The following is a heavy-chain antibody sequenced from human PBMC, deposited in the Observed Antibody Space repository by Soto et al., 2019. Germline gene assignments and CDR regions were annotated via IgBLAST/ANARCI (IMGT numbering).Heavy chain of an antibody. CDR1: GFTFSSYW. D-gene: IGHD3-16*01. V-gene: IGHV3-7*05. Sequence: EVQLVESGGGLVQPGGSLRLSCAASGFTFSSYWMAWVRQAPGKGLEWVANINKDGSEKYYVDSVKGRFTISRDNAKNSLDLKMSSQRAEDTAVYDGLRMGDDYWGQGTLVTVSS. J-gene: IGHJ4*02. CDR2: INKDGSEK. CDR3: LRMGDDY.